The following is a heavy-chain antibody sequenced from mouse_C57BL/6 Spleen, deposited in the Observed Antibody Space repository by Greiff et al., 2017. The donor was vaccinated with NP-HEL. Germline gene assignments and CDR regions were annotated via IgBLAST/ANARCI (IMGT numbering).Heavy chain of an antibody. D-gene: IGHD1-1*01. CDR2: IYPGDGDT. J-gene: IGHJ3*01. CDR1: GYAFSSSW. CDR3: ARSNGVEGAWLAY. Sequence: VQLQQSGPELVKPGASVKISCKASGYAFSSSWMNWVKQRPGKGLEWIGRIYPGDGDTNYNGKFKGKATLTADKSSSTAYMQLSSLTSEDSAVYFCARSNGVEGAWLAYWGQGTLVTVSA. V-gene: IGHV1-82*01.